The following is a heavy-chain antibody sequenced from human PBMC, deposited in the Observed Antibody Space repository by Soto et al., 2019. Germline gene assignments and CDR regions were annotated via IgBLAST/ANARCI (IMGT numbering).Heavy chain of an antibody. Sequence: PGGSLRLSCAASGFTFSSSAMNWVRQAPGKGLEWVSSISGSGASSYYADSVKGRFTISRDNSKNTLYLQMNSLRAEDTAVYYCAKDHNFDSSAYYGARFDYWGQGXLVTVSS. CDR2: ISGSGASS. V-gene: IGHV3-23*01. CDR1: GFTFSSSA. CDR3: AKDHNFDSSAYYGARFDY. J-gene: IGHJ4*02. D-gene: IGHD3-22*01.